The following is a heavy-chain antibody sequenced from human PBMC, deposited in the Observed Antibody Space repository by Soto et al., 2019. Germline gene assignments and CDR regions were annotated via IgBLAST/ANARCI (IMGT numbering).Heavy chain of an antibody. CDR1: GFTFSSYG. CDR2: ISYDGSNK. D-gene: IGHD6-13*01. Sequence: QVQLVESGGGVVQPGRSLRLSCAASGFTFSSYGMHWVRQAPGKGLEWVAVISYDGSNKYYADSVKGRFTISRDNSKNTLYLQMNSLRAEDTAVYYCANKMSYSSSWYYFDYWGQGTLVTVSS. V-gene: IGHV3-30*18. J-gene: IGHJ4*02. CDR3: ANKMSYSSSWYYFDY.